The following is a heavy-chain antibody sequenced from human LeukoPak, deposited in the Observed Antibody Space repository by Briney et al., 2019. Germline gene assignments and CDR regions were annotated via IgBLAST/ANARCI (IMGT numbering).Heavy chain of an antibody. J-gene: IGHJ4*02. CDR2: ISWNSGSI. CDR1: GFTFDDYA. Sequence: QAGGSLRLSCAASGFTFDDYAMHWVRQAPGKGLEWVSGISWNSGSIGYADSVKGRFTISRDNAKNSLYLQMNSLRAEDTALYYCARRYFDYWGQGTLVTVSS. V-gene: IGHV3-9*01. CDR3: ARRYFDY.